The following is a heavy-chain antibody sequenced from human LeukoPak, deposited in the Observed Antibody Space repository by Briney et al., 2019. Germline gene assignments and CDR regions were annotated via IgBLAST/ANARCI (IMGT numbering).Heavy chain of an antibody. J-gene: IGHJ6*04. V-gene: IGHV3-48*03. Sequence: PGGSLRLSCAASGFTFSSYETNSVRQAPGKGLDWVSYISSSGSTIYYADSVKGRFTISRDNAKNSLYLQMNSLRAEDTAVYYCARASITMVRGEDYGMDVWGKGTTVTVSS. CDR3: ARASITMVRGEDYGMDV. CDR1: GFTFSSYE. CDR2: ISSSGSTI. D-gene: IGHD3-10*01.